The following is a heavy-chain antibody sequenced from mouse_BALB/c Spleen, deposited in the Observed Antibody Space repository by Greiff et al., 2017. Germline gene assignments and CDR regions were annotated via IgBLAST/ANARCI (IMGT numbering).Heavy chain of an antibody. CDR2: IDPANGNT. CDR1: GFNIKDTY. CDR3: APMITTPYYAMDY. D-gene: IGHD2-4*01. Sequence: EVKLMESGAELVKPGASVKLSCTASGFNIKDTYMHWVKQRPEQGLEWIGRIDPANGNTKYDPKFQGKATITADTSSNTAYLQLSSLTSEDTAVYYCAPMITTPYYAMDYWGQGTSVTVSS. J-gene: IGHJ4*01. V-gene: IGHV14-3*02.